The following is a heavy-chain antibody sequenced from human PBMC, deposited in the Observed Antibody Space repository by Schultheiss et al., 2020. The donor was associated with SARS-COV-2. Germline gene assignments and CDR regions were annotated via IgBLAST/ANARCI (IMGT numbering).Heavy chain of an antibody. CDR3: ARDSKSDFWSGYSPRGMGLFDY. CDR2: ISSNGGST. V-gene: IGHV3-64*01. J-gene: IGHJ4*02. D-gene: IGHD3-3*01. Sequence: GGSLRLSCAASGFTFSSYAMHWVRQAPGKGLEYVSAISSNGGSTYYANSVKGRFTISRDNSKNTLYLQMGSLRAEDMAVYYCARDSKSDFWSGYSPRGMGLFDYWGQGTLVTVSS. CDR1: GFTFSSYA.